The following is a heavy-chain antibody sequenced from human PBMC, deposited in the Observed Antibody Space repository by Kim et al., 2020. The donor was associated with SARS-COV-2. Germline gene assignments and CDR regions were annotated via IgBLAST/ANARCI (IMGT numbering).Heavy chain of an antibody. J-gene: IGHJ4*02. CDR3: TVQLANWGYAWETRGDY. CDR1: GFTLSNAW. V-gene: IGHV3-15*01. CDR2: IKSKTDGGTT. D-gene: IGHD7-27*01. Sequence: GGSLRLSCAASGFTLSNAWMSWVRQAPGKGLEWVGRIKSKTDGGTTDYAAPVKGRFTISRDDSTNTLYLQMNSLKTEDTAVYYCTVQLANWGYAWETRGDYWGQGTLATVSS.